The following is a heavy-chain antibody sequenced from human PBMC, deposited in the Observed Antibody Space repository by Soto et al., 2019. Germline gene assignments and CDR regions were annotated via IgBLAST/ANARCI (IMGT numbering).Heavy chain of an antibody. CDR3: ARGPFDSSGYYTADY. V-gene: IGHV3-53*02. J-gene: IGHJ4*02. D-gene: IGHD3-22*01. CDR2: IWSSGST. Sequence: EVQLVETGGGLIQPGGSLRLSCAASGFTVSSNYMSWVRQAPGKGLEWVSVIWSSGSTYYADSVKGRFTISRDNSKNTLYLQMNGLRAEDTAVYYCARGPFDSSGYYTADYWGQGTLVTVSS. CDR1: GFTVSSNY.